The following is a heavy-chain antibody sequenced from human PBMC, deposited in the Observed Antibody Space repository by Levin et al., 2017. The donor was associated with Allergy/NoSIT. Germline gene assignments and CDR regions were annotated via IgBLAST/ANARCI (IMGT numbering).Heavy chain of an antibody. CDR2: ISWNSGSI. J-gene: IGHJ3*02. CDR3: ARDNIGLPDAFDI. V-gene: IGHV3-9*01. Sequence: SCAASGFTFDDYAMHWVRQAPGKGLDWVSGISWNSGSIGYADSVKGRFTISRDNAKNSLYLQMNSLRTEDTALYYCARDNIGLPDAFDIWGQGTMVIVSS. D-gene: IGHD3-10*01. CDR1: GFTFDDYA.